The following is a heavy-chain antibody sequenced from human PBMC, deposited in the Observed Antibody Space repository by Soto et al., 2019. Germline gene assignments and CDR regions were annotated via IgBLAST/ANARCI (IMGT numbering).Heavy chain of an antibody. CDR3: AREAKESFDFDY. D-gene: IGHD3-3*01. Sequence: ASVKVSCKASGFTFTNYNIHLFRQAPGQGLEWLGIIRPSGINTGYAQGFQGRVTVTRDTSTSTANMELASLTFEDTAVYYCAREAKESFDFDYWGQGTLVTVSS. V-gene: IGHV1-46*01. J-gene: IGHJ4*02. CDR1: GFTFTNYN. CDR2: IRPSGINT.